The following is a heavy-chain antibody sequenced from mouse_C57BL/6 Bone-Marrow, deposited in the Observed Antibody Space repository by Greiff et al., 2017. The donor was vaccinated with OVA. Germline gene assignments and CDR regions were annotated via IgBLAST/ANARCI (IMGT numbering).Heavy chain of an antibody. V-gene: IGHV1-42*01. CDR3: ARDYYGSSGVN. CDR2: INPSTGGT. J-gene: IGHJ2*01. D-gene: IGHD1-1*01. CDR1: GYSFTGYY. Sequence: EVQLQQSGPELVKPGASVKISCKASGYSFTGYYMNWVKQSPEKSLEWIGEINPSTGGTTYNQKFKAKATLTVDKSSSTAYMQLKSLTSEDSAVYYCARDYYGSSGVNWGQGTTLTVSS.